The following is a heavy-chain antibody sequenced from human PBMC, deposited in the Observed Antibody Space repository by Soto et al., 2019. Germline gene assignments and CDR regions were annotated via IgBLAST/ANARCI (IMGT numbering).Heavy chain of an antibody. CDR2: SSYNGRT. CDR1: GGSITRGGYY. D-gene: IGHD1-1*01. CDR3: ARDLRGGTTFDY. J-gene: IGHJ4*02. Sequence: QVQLQESGPGLVKPSQTLSLTCTVSGGSITRGGYYWSWIRQHPGEGLEWIGYSSYNGRTYYNPSLKSRVTVSIDTSENQFSLRLNSVTAADTAVYFCARDLRGGTTFDYWGQGTLVTVSS. V-gene: IGHV4-31*03.